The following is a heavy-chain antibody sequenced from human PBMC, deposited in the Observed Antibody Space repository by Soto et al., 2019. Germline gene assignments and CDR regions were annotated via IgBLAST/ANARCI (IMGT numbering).Heavy chain of an antibody. CDR2: ISYDGSNK. CDR1: GFTFSSYA. Sequence: QVQLVESGGGVVQPGRSLRLSCAASGFTFSSYAMHWARQAPGKGLEWVAVISYDGSNKYYADSVKGRFTISRDNSKNTLYLQMNSLRAEDTAVYYCARGEVDYGDPNWYFDLWGRGTLVTVSS. D-gene: IGHD4-17*01. CDR3: ARGEVDYGDPNWYFDL. J-gene: IGHJ2*01. V-gene: IGHV3-30-3*01.